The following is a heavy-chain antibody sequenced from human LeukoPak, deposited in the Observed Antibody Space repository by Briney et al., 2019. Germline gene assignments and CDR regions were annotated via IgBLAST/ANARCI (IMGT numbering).Heavy chain of an antibody. J-gene: IGHJ4*02. CDR1: GFTFGDYA. V-gene: IGHV3-49*03. Sequence: PGGSLRLSCTASGFTFGDYAMSWFRQAPGKGLEWVGFIRSKAYGGTTEYAASVKGRFTISRDDSKSIAYLQMNSLKTEDTAVYYCTRDRQVTMVRGVYLVYWGQGTLVTVSS. D-gene: IGHD3-10*01. CDR2: IRSKAYGGTT. CDR3: TRDRQVTMVRGVYLVY.